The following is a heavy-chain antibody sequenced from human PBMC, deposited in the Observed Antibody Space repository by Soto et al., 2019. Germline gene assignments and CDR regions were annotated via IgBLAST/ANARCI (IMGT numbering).Heavy chain of an antibody. Sequence: QVQLVQSGADVQQPGSSVKVSCKDSGVKCSSSAISWVRQATGQGLEWMVGIIPLFGTANYAQKFQGRVTITADEYTSTAYLELSSLISEDTDVYYCARVDTAMGYYYYYGMDVWGKGTTVTVSS. CDR2: IIPLFGTA. J-gene: IGHJ6*04. CDR3: ARVDTAMGYYYYYGMDV. CDR1: GVKCSSSA. V-gene: IGHV1-69*01. D-gene: IGHD5-18*01.